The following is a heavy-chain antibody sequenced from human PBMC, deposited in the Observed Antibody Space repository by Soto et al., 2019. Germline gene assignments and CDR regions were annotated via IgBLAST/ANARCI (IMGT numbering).Heavy chain of an antibody. Sequence: AAVKVSCKACGCTFTRYGISWVRQAPGQGLEWMGWISAYNGNTNYAQKLQGRVTMTTDTSTSTAYMELGSLRSDDTAVYYCARDSGGYCSGGSCPWDYWGQGTLVTVSS. CDR2: ISAYNGNT. J-gene: IGHJ4*02. CDR3: ARDSGGYCSGGSCPWDY. CDR1: GCTFTRYG. D-gene: IGHD2-15*01. V-gene: IGHV1-18*01.